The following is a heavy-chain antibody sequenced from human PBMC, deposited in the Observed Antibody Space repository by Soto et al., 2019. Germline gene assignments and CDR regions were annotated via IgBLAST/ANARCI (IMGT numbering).Heavy chain of an antibody. V-gene: IGHV1-69*13. D-gene: IGHD2-15*01. Sequence: SVKVSCKASGGTFSSYAISWVRQAPGQGLEWMGGIIPIFGTANYAQKFQGRVTITADESTGTAYMELSSLRSEDTAVYYCARALGYCSGGSCYWFDPWGQGTLVTVSS. CDR3: ARALGYCSGGSCYWFDP. J-gene: IGHJ5*02. CDR1: GGTFSSYA. CDR2: IIPIFGTA.